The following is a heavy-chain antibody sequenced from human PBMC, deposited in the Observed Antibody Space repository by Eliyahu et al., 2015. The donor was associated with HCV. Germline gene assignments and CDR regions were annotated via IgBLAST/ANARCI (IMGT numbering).Heavy chain of an antibody. CDR1: DYTFTSYX. CDR3: ARDSFFFGFTGTDYYYYGMDV. V-gene: IGHV1-18*01. D-gene: IGHD3-9*01. CDR2: ISAYNGNT. Sequence: QVQLVQSGAEVKKPGASVKVSCKASDYTFTSYXISWVRQAPGQGLEWMGWISAYNGNTNYAQXXQGRVTMTTDTSTSTAYLELRSLRSDDTAVYYCARDSFFFGFTGTDYYYYGMDVWGQGTTVTVXS. J-gene: IGHJ6*02.